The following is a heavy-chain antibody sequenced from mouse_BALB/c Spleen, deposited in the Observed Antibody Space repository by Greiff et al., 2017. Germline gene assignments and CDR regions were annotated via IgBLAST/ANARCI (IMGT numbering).Heavy chain of an antibody. CDR3: ARDLHYYGYGFAY. J-gene: IGHJ3*01. Sequence: DVQLVESGGGLVQPGGSLRLSCATSGFTFTDYYMSWVRQPPGKALEWLGFIRNKANGYTTEYSASVKGRFTISRDNSQSILYLQMNTLRAEDSATYYCARDLHYYGYGFAYWGQGTLVTVSA. D-gene: IGHD1-2*01. CDR1: GFTFTDYY. CDR2: IRNKANGYTT. V-gene: IGHV7-3*02.